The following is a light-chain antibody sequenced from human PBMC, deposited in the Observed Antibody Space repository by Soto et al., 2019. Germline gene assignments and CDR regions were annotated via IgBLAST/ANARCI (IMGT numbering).Light chain of an antibody. Sequence: ENVLTQSPGTLSLSPGERATLSCRASQSVSSTYLAWYQQKPGQPPRLLIYDSSSRATGISDRFSGSGSGTDFTLTISSLEPEDFAVYYCQQYAHVPLTFGGGTRVEIK. J-gene: IGKJ4*01. V-gene: IGKV3-20*01. CDR2: DSS. CDR3: QQYAHVPLT. CDR1: QSVSSTY.